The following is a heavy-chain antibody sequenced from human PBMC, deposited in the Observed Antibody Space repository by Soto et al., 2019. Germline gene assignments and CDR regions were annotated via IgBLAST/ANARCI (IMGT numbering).Heavy chain of an antibody. CDR1: GGSISSSSYY. J-gene: IGHJ4*02. CDR3: ARHYRSQWPGALRLFDY. CDR2: IYYSGST. D-gene: IGHD3-16*01. V-gene: IGHV4-39*01. Sequence: SETLSLTCTVSGGSISSSSYYWGWIRQPPGKGLEWIGSIYYSGSTYYNPSLKSRVTISVDTSKNQFSLKLSSVTAADTAVYYCARHYRSQWPGALRLFDYWGQGTLVTVSS.